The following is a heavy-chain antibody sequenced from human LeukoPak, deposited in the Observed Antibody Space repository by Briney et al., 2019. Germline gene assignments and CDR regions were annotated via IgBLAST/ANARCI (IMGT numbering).Heavy chain of an antibody. D-gene: IGHD1-1*01. CDR1: GYTFSSYG. J-gene: IGHJ4*02. CDR3: TTLGNWNDGFDY. CDR2: ISAYNGNT. V-gene: IGHV1-18*01. Sequence: AASVKVSCKASGYTFSSYGISWVRQAPGQGLEWIGWISAYNGNTNYAQKLQGRVTMTTDTSTSTAYIKLRSLRSDDTAVYYCTTLGNWNDGFDYWGQGTLVTVSS.